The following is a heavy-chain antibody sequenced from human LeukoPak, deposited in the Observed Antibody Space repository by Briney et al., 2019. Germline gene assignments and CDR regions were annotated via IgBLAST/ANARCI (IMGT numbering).Heavy chain of an antibody. D-gene: IGHD3-22*01. V-gene: IGHV4-59*01. CDR3: ARSRNYDSTGYNPTYYFDS. J-gene: IGHJ4*02. CDR2: IYNTVDV. Sequence: SETLSLTCTVSGGSISGSYWTWIRQSPGGGLEYIGYIYNTVDVNYSPSLKSRVTISIDMSRSQFSLRLKSVTAADTAIYYCARSRNYDSTGYNPTYYFDSWGQGALVTVSS. CDR1: GGSISGSY.